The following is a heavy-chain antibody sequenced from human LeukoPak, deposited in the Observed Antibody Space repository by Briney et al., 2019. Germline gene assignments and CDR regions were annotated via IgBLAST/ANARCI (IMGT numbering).Heavy chain of an antibody. CDR2: IRYDGSNK. V-gene: IGHV3-30*02. CDR3: AKDPRRYCSGGSCYSPDY. J-gene: IGHJ4*02. Sequence: GGSLRLSCAASGFTFSSYGMHWVRQAPGKGLEWVAFIRYDGSNKYYADSVKGRFTISRDNSKNTLYLQMNSLRAEDTAVYYCAKDPRRYCSGGSCYSPDYWGQGTLVTVSS. CDR1: GFTFSSYG. D-gene: IGHD2-15*01.